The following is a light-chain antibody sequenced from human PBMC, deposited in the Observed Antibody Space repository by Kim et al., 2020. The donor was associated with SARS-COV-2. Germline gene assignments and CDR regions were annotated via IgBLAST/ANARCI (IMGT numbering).Light chain of an antibody. J-gene: IGKJ4*01. CDR2: DAS. CDR3: QQFNSYPHGLT. CDR1: QGISSA. Sequence: AIQLTQSPSSLSASVGDRVTITCRASQGISSALAWYQQKPGKAPKLLIYDASSLESGVPSRFSGSGSGTDFTLTISSLQPEDFATYYCQQFNSYPHGLTFGGGTKLEI. V-gene: IGKV1-13*02.